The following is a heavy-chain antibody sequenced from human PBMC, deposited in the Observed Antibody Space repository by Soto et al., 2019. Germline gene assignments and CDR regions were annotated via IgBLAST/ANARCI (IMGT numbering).Heavy chain of an antibody. CDR2: INSYNGNT. V-gene: IGHV1-18*01. Sequence: GPEVKKPGASVKVSCKASGYTFTNYGISWVRQAPGQGLEWMGWINSYNGNTNYAQKLQGRVTMTTDTSTTTAYMELRSLRFDDTAVYYCARGVLAGTGDYWGQGTLVTVSS. CDR1: GYTFTNYG. J-gene: IGHJ4*02. CDR3: ARGVLAGTGDY. D-gene: IGHD6-19*01.